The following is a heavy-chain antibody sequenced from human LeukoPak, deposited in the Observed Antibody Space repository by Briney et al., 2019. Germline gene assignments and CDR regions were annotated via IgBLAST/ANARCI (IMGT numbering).Heavy chain of an antibody. Sequence: PSETLSLACTVSGGSISSYYWSWIRQPPGKGLEWIGYIYYSGSTNYNPSLKSRVTISVDTSKNQFSLKLSSVTAADTAVYYCARGGGYCSGGSCPFDYWGPGTLVTVSS. CDR2: IYYSGST. V-gene: IGHV4-59*01. D-gene: IGHD2-15*01. J-gene: IGHJ4*02. CDR1: GGSISSYY. CDR3: ARGGGYCSGGSCPFDY.